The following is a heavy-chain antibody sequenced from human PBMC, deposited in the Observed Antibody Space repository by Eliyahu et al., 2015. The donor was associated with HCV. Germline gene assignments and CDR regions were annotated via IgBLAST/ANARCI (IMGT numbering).Heavy chain of an antibody. D-gene: IGHD1-26*01. CDR2: ISYDGSYD. CDR1: GFTLSRHA. V-gene: IGHV3-30-3*01. Sequence: QVQLVESGGGVVQPGTSLRLSCAASGFTLSRHAMHWVRQAPGKGLEWVAIISYDGSYDYYADSVRGRFTVSRDNSKNTLLLQMNSLRPEDTAVYYCTRDLGGSYSIDYWGQGTLVTVSS. CDR3: TRDLGGSYSIDY. J-gene: IGHJ4*02.